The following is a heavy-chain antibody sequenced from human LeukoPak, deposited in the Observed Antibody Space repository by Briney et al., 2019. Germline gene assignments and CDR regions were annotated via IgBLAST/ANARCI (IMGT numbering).Heavy chain of an antibody. Sequence: GGSLRLSCAASGFTFSSYSMNWVRQAPGKGLEWVSSISGSSSYINYADSVKGRFAISRDNAQNSLFLQLNSLRAEDTAVYYCARDPYSSGWYKDAFDIWGQGTMVTVSS. D-gene: IGHD6-19*01. J-gene: IGHJ3*02. CDR3: ARDPYSSGWYKDAFDI. CDR2: ISGSSSYI. V-gene: IGHV3-21*01. CDR1: GFTFSSYS.